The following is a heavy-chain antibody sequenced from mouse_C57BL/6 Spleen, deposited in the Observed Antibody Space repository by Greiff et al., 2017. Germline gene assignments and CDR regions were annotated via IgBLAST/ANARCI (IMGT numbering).Heavy chain of an antibody. J-gene: IGHJ1*03. D-gene: IGHD1-1*01. CDR1: GYTFTSYW. CDR2: INPSSGYT. CDR3: AREKDYYGSSYGYWYFDV. V-gene: IGHV1-7*01. Sequence: VQLQQSGAELAKPGASVKLSCKASGYTFTSYWMHWVKQRPGQGLEWIGYINPSSGYTKYNQKFKDKATLTADKSSSTAYMQLSSLTYEDSAVYYCAREKDYYGSSYGYWYFDVWGTGTTVTVSS.